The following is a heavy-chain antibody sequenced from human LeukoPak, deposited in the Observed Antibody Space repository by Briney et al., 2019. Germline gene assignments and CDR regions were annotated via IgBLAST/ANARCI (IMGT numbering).Heavy chain of an antibody. J-gene: IGHJ6*03. D-gene: IGHD6-6*01. CDR3: ARVQLVFSYYYYYMDV. CDR2: IYYSGST. CDR1: GGSISSSSYY. Sequence: PSETLSLTCTVSGGSISSSSYYWGWIRQPPGKGLEWIGSIYYSGSTYYNPSLKSRVTISVDTSKNQFSLKLSSVTAADTAVYYCARVQLVFSYYYYYMDVWGKGTTVTVSS. V-gene: IGHV4-39*07.